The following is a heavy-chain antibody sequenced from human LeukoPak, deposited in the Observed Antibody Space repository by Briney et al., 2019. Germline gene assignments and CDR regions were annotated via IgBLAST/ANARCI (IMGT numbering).Heavy chain of an antibody. CDR2: INADGSIT. J-gene: IGHJ4*02. Sequence: GGSLRLSCAASGFTFSSSWMHWVRQAPEKGLVWVSRINADGSITSHADSVKDRFTISRDNAKSTLYLQMNSLRAEDTAVYHCVRGSGGTPEFWGQGTGVTVSS. D-gene: IGHD1-1*01. V-gene: IGHV3-74*01. CDR1: GFTFSSSW. CDR3: VRGSGGTPEF.